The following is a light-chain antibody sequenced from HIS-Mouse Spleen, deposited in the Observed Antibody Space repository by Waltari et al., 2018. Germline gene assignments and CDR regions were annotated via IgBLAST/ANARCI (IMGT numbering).Light chain of an antibody. CDR2: KES. CDR1: QIISSW. Sequence: DIQMTQYPSTLSAAVGDRVTITFRARQIISSWLAWYQQKPGKAPKLLIHKESSLESGVPSRFSGSGSGTEFTLTISSLQPDDFATYYCQQYNSYPWTFGQGTKVEIK. CDR3: QQYNSYPWT. J-gene: IGKJ1*01. V-gene: IGKV1-5*03.